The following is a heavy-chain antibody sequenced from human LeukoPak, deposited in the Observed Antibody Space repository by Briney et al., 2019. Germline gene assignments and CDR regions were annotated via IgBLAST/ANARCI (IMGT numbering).Heavy chain of an antibody. CDR1: GFDFGAYE. J-gene: IGHJ4*02. Sequence: PGGSLRLSCAASGFDFGAYEMNWVRQAPGKGLESVAYFAGSDTTTYYADSVKGRFTISRDNAKNSLYLQMNSLRAEDTALYYSTTLGYHLDSWGEGSLVTVPS. V-gene: IGHV3-48*03. CDR3: TTLGYHLDS. D-gene: IGHD3-22*01. CDR2: FAGSDTTT.